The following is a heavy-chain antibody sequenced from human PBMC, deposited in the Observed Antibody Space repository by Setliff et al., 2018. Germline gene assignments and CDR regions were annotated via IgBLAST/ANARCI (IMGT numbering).Heavy chain of an antibody. CDR1: GGTFTNYA. CDR3: ARSPPNRGVGQGHHMDV. D-gene: IGHD1-26*01. V-gene: IGHV1-69*05. J-gene: IGHJ6*03. Sequence: RASVKVSCKASGGTFTNYAINWVRQAPGQGLEWMGGINPIFGTADYTQNFQGRVTITTDESTSTAYMELSSLRSEDTAIYYCARSPPNRGVGQGHHMDVWGKGTSVTVSS. CDR2: INPIFGTA.